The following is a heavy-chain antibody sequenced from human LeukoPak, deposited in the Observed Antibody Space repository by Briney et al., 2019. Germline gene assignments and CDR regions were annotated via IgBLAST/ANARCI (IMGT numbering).Heavy chain of an antibody. CDR3: AKGIAVAGDY. CDR1: GFTFSSYA. J-gene: IGHJ4*02. V-gene: IGHV3-23*01. D-gene: IGHD6-19*01. CDR2: ISGSGGST. Sequence: GGCLRLSCAASGFTFSSYAMSWVRQAPGKGLEWVSAISGSGGSTYYADSVKGRFTISRDNSKNTLYLQMNSLRAKDTAVYYCAKGIAVAGDYWGQGTLVTVSS.